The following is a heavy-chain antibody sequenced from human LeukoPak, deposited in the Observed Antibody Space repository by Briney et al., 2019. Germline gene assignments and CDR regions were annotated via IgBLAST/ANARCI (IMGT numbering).Heavy chain of an antibody. D-gene: IGHD6-13*01. CDR1: GDSLGSGMYY. CDR3: ARVAAAEQNIDC. V-gene: IGHV4-39*01. J-gene: IGHJ4*02. CDR2: IYHSGSI. Sequence: SETLSLTCTVSGDSLGSGMYYWGWIRQAPGKGLTWIGSIYHSGSIFYNASFESRVAMSVDPSNNQFSLRLTSVTAADTAVYYCARVAAAEQNIDCWGQGTLVTVSS.